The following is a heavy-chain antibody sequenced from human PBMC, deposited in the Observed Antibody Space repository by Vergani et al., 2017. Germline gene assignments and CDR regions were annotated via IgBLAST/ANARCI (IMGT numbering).Heavy chain of an antibody. CDR3: ATSTRYNGSGRGRFDP. Sequence: QVQLVQSGAEVKKPGSSVKVSCKASGGTFSSYAISWVRQAPGQGLEWMGRSIPILGIANYAQKFQCRVTITADKSTSTAYMELSSLRSEDTAVYYCATSTRYNGSGRGRFDPWGQGTLVTVSS. V-gene: IGHV1-69*02. J-gene: IGHJ5*02. CDR1: GGTFSSYA. CDR2: SIPILGIA. D-gene: IGHD1-14*01.